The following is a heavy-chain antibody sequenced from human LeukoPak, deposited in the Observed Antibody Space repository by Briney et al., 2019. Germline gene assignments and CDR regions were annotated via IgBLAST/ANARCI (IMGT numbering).Heavy chain of an antibody. D-gene: IGHD6-13*01. CDR2: IYYSGST. J-gene: IGHJ4*02. Sequence: SETLSLTCTVSGGSISSGDSYWNWIRQPPGKGLEWIGHIYYSGSTYYNPSLKSRVTISIDTSKNQFSLQLRSVTAADTAVYYCARGSVAAAGTSDYWGQGTLVTVSS. CDR1: GGSISSGDSY. V-gene: IGHV4-30-4*01. CDR3: ARGSVAAAGTSDY.